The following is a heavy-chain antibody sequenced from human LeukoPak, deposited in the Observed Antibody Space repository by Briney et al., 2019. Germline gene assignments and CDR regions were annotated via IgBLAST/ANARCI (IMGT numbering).Heavy chain of an antibody. D-gene: IGHD6-19*01. CDR3: AREISIAVAGSSSDAFDI. J-gene: IGHJ3*02. Sequence: ASVKVSCKASGYTFPSYVITWWRQAPGQGLEGRGGITAYNGNTNCAQKLQGRATMTTDTSTSTAYMELRSLRSDDTAVYYCAREISIAVAGSSSDAFDIWGQGTMVTVSS. CDR2: ITAYNGNT. CDR1: GYTFPSYV. V-gene: IGHV1-18*01.